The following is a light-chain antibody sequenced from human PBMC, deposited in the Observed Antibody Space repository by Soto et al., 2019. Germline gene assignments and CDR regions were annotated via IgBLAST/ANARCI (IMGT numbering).Light chain of an antibody. CDR3: QQYNTYSRT. CDR1: QSINTW. V-gene: IGKV1-5*01. Sequence: DMQLTQSPSSLSASVGDRVTITCRASQSINTWLAWYQQKPGKAPNLLIYEASSLEGGVPSRFSGSGSGTEFTLTISSLQPGDFATYYCQQYNTYSRTFGRGTKVDIK. CDR2: EAS. J-gene: IGKJ1*01.